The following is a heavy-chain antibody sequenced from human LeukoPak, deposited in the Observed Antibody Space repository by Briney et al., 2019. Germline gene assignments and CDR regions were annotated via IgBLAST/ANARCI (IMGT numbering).Heavy chain of an antibody. D-gene: IGHD6-13*01. V-gene: IGHV1-18*01. J-gene: IGHJ6*03. CDR2: ISAYNGNT. Sequence: GASVKVSCKASGYTFTSYGISWVRQAPGQGLEWMGWISAYNGNTNYAQKLQGRVTMTTDTSTSTAYMELRSLRSDDTAVYYCARDGIRSSWYLAGVLSYYMDVWGKGTTVTVSS. CDR1: GYTFTSYG. CDR3: ARDGIRSSWYLAGVLSYYMDV.